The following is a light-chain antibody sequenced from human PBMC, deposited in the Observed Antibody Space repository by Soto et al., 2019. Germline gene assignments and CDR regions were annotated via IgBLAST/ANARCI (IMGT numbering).Light chain of an antibody. Sequence: QSALTQPASVSGSPGRSITISCTGTISDVGGYNYVSWYQQHPGKAPQLMIFDVSNRPSGVSNRFSGSKSGYTASLTISGLQAEDEADYYCSSYTSSSTYVFGTGTKVTVL. V-gene: IGLV2-14*03. CDR3: SSYTSSSTYV. J-gene: IGLJ1*01. CDR1: ISDVGGYNY. CDR2: DVS.